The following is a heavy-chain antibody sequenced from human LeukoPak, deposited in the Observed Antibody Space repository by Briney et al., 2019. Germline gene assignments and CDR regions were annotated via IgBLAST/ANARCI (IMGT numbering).Heavy chain of an antibody. CDR3: ARDHTAFKRDFIDY. Sequence: ASVKVSCKASGYTFTSYAMNWVRQAPGQGLELMGWINTNTGSPTYAQGFTGRFVFSVDTSVSTTFLQINTLRAEDTAVYFCARDHTAFKRDFIDYWGQGTLVTVSS. J-gene: IGHJ4*02. V-gene: IGHV7-4-1*02. CDR1: GYTFTSYA. D-gene: IGHD3/OR15-3a*01. CDR2: INTNTGSP.